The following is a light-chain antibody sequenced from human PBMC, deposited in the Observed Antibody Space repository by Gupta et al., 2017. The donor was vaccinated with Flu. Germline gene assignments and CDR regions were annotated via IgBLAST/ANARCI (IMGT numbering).Light chain of an antibody. CDR3: QVWETAADRWM. Sequence: SFVLTQSPSVSVAPGQPATIACGGHNIGSERVHWYQQKPGQAPVLVLYDDDSRPSGIPERFSGSNSGNTATLTIKRVEAGDEADYYCQVWETAADRWMFGGGTKLTVI. CDR1: NIGSER. CDR2: DDD. J-gene: IGLJ3*02. V-gene: IGLV3-21*02.